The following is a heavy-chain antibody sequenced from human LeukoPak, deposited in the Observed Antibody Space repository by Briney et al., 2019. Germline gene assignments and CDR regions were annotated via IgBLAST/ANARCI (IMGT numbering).Heavy chain of an antibody. D-gene: IGHD2-2*02. CDR1: GFTFSSYG. J-gene: IGHJ4*02. Sequence: LPGGSLRLSCAASGFTFSSYGMHWVRQAPGKGLEWVAVISYDGSNKYYADSVKGRFTISRDNSKNTLYLQMNSLRAEDTAVYYCAKGYCSSTSCYNWGYYFDYWGQGTLVTVSS. CDR2: ISYDGSNK. CDR3: AKGYCSSTSCYNWGYYFDY. V-gene: IGHV3-30*18.